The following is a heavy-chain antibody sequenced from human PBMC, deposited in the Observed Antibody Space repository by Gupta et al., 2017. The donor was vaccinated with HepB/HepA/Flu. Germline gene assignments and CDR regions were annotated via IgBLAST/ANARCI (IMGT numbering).Heavy chain of an antibody. CDR3: AAYYYDSSGYYSSDY. J-gene: IGHJ4*02. D-gene: IGHD3-22*01. CDR2: ISSSSSYI. Sequence: EVQLVESGGGLVKPGGSLRLSCAASGFTFSSYSMNWVRQAPGKGLEWVSSISSSSSYIYYAVSVKGRFTISRDNAKNSLYLQMNSLRAEDTAVYYCAAYYYDSSGYYSSDYWGQGTLVTVSS. V-gene: IGHV3-21*01. CDR1: GFTFSSYS.